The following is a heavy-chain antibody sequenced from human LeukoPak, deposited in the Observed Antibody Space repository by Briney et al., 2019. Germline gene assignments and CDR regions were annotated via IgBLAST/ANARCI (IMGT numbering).Heavy chain of an antibody. V-gene: IGHV3-53*01. CDR3: AREVPDNNYSYMNV. CDR2: IYSGGST. D-gene: IGHD1-1*01. CDR1: GFTVSSNY. Sequence: GGSLRLSCAASGFTVSSNYMSWVRQAPGKGLEWVSVIYSGGSTYYADSVKGRSTISRDNSKNTLYLQMNSLRAEDTAVYSCAREVPDNNYSYMNVWGKGTTLTVP. J-gene: IGHJ6*03.